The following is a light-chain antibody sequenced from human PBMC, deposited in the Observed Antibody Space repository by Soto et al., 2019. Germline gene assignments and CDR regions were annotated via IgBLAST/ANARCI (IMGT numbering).Light chain of an antibody. Sequence: QSVLTQPRPVSGSPGQSVTISCTGTSSDVGGYNYVSWYQQHPGKAPKLMIYDVSKRPSGVPDRFSGSKSGNTASLTISGLPAEDEADYYCCSYAGSYSYVFGTGTKVTVL. CDR1: SSDVGGYNY. CDR3: CSYAGSYSYV. V-gene: IGLV2-11*01. J-gene: IGLJ1*01. CDR2: DVS.